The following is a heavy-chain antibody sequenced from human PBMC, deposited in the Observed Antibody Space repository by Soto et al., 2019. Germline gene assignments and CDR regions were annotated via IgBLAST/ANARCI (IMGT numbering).Heavy chain of an antibody. D-gene: IGHD3-10*01. CDR1: VGPIKSGYYY. V-gene: IGHV4-30-4*01. Sequence: PSETLSLTCNVSVGPIKSGYYYLNWLLHPPGKALEWIGYIFYSGTTKYSPSLKSRVAISIETSKNQFSLSLTSVTAADTAVYYCARAGFSYGHLIFWGQGTRVTVSS. CDR3: ARAGFSYGHLIF. CDR2: IFYSGTT. J-gene: IGHJ4*02.